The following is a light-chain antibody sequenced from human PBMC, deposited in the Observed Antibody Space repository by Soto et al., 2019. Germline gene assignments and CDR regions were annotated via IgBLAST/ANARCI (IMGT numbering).Light chain of an antibody. Sequence: DIQMTQSPSSLSVSVGDRVTITCQASQDISDYLNWYQQKPGKAPKLLIYDASNLETGVPSRFGGSGSGTDFTFTIFGLQPEDVATYYCQQYDTLITFGQGTRLEIK. J-gene: IGKJ5*01. CDR2: DAS. CDR3: QQYDTLIT. V-gene: IGKV1-33*01. CDR1: QDISDY.